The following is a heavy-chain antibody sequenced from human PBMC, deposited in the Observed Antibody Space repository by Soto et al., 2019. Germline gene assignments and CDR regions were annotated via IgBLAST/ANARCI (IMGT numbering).Heavy chain of an antibody. CDR2: IIPIFGTA. CDR3: ARGNHRWLQLWYFDL. J-gene: IGHJ2*01. CDR1: GGTFSSYT. D-gene: IGHD5-12*01. Sequence: QVQLVQSGAEVKKPGSSVTVSCKASGGTFSSYTISWVRQAPGQGLEWMGGIIPIFGTANYAQKFQGRVTIXEDASXXTAYMELSSLRSEDKAVYYCARGNHRWLQLWYFDLWGRGTLVTVSS. V-gene: IGHV1-69*12.